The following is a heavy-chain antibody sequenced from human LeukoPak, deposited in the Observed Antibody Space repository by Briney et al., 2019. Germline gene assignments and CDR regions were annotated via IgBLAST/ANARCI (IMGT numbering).Heavy chain of an antibody. CDR2: LYSSGST. Sequence: SETLSLTCPFSGGSITSYYWSCIRQPTVKGLEWIGRLYSSGSTNYNPSLKSRVTMSVDTSKNQFSLKLSSVTAADTAVYYCARGGGSYPYYFDYWGQGTLVTVSS. V-gene: IGHV4-4*07. CDR1: GGSITSYY. J-gene: IGHJ4*02. CDR3: ARGGGSYPYYFDY. D-gene: IGHD1-26*01.